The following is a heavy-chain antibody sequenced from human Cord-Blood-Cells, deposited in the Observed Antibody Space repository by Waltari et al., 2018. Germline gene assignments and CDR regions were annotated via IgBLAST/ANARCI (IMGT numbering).Heavy chain of an antibody. J-gene: IGHJ4*02. CDR3: ARGWYSSGWYYFDY. CDR1: GGSISSYY. V-gene: IGHV4-59*01. Sequence: QVQLQESGPGLVKPSETLSLTCTVSGGSISSYYWSWIRQPPGKGLEWIWYIYYSGSTNHSPSLKSDVTVSVATSKNQFSLRLSSVTAADTAVYYCARGWYSSGWYYFDYWGQGTLVTVSS. D-gene: IGHD6-19*01. CDR2: IYYSGST.